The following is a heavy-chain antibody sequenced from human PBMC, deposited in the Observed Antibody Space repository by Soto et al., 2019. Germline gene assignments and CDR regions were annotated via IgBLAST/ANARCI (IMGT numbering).Heavy chain of an antibody. J-gene: IGHJ5*02. CDR1: GGSISSGAYS. Sequence: QLQLRESGAGLVKPSETLSLTCTVSGGSISSGAYSWTWIRQSPEKGLEWLGFIYQSGSTYYRPSLKRRVSISIDKSKNQLSLNLRAVTAADTAVYYCARDNSGCSNSACYLSGWFDPWGQGTLVTVSS. CDR3: ARDNSGCSNSACYLSGWFDP. CDR2: IYQSGST. D-gene: IGHD2-2*01. V-gene: IGHV4-30-2*06.